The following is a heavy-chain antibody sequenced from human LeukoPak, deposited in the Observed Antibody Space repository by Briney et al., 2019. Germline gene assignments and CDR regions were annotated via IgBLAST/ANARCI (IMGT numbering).Heavy chain of an antibody. CDR1: GYTLTSYY. D-gene: IGHD6-13*01. CDR2: INPSGGST. Sequence: GASVKVSCKASGYTLTSYYMHWVRQAPGQGLEWMGIINPSGGSTSYAQKFQGRVTVSRDTSTSTVYMELSSLRSEDTAVYYCARQQYSSFDYWGQGTLVTLSS. V-gene: IGHV1-46*01. J-gene: IGHJ4*02. CDR3: ARQQYSSFDY.